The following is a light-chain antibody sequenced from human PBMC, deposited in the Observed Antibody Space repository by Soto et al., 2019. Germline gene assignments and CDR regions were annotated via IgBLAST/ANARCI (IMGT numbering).Light chain of an antibody. CDR1: QSVSSSQ. Sequence: EIVSTQSPGTLSLSPGGGATLSCSAGQSVSSSQLAWYQQKPGQAPRLLVYGASSRATGIPERFSGSVSETDFTLSIGRLEPEDFAVYYCQHYGNSPLTFGQGTRLEIK. CDR2: GAS. J-gene: IGKJ5*01. V-gene: IGKV3-20*01. CDR3: QHYGNSPLT.